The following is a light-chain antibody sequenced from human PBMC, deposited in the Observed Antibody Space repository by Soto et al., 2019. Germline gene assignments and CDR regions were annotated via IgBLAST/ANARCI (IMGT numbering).Light chain of an antibody. J-gene: IGLJ1*01. V-gene: IGLV2-14*01. Sequence: QSALTQPASVSGSPGQSITVSCTGTSSDIGGYIFVSWYQQHPGKAPKLMIYDINNRPSGVSKRFSGSKSDNTASLTISGLQAEDEADYYCVSYTARSSYVFGTGTKVTVL. CDR3: VSYTARSSYV. CDR2: DIN. CDR1: SSDIGGYIF.